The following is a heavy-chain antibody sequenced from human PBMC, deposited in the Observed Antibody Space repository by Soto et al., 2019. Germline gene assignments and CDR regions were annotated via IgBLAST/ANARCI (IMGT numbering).Heavy chain of an antibody. CDR3: ARGRDGYNSYYFHY. V-gene: IGHV1-69*06. Sequence: SVKVSCKACGGTFSSYAISWVRQAPGQGLEWMGGIIPIFGTANYAQKFQGRVTITADKSTSTAYMELSSLRSEDTAVYYCARGRDGYNSYYFHYWGQGTLVTLSS. J-gene: IGHJ4*02. CDR2: IIPIFGTA. CDR1: GGTFSSYA. D-gene: IGHD5-12*01.